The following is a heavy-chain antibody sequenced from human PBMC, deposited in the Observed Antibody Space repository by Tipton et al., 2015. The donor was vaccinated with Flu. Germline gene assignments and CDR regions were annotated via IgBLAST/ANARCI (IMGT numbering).Heavy chain of an antibody. J-gene: IGHJ6*02. CDR3: ARVYISNIGPAMAV. Sequence: SLRLSCAASGFTFGSYWMNWVRQAPGKGLEWVANIKEDGSGRYYVDSVKGRFTISRDNTKKSLYLQMNSLRGDDTAVYYCARVYISNIGPAMAVWGQGPPFPFPS. CDR2: IKEDGSGR. V-gene: IGHV3-7*01. D-gene: IGHD6-13*01. CDR1: GFTFGSYW.